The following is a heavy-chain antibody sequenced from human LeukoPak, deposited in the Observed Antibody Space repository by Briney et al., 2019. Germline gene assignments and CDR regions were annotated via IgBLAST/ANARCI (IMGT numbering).Heavy chain of an antibody. D-gene: IGHD3-22*01. CDR2: INPNSGGT. CDR3: ARALSGSNYYMDV. Sequence: ASVKVSCKASGYTFTGYYMHWVRQVPGQGLEWMGWINPNSGGTNYAQKFQGRVTMTRDTSISTAYMELSRLRSDDTAVYYCARALSGSNYYMDVWGKGTTVTVSS. J-gene: IGHJ6*03. CDR1: GYTFTGYY. V-gene: IGHV1-2*02.